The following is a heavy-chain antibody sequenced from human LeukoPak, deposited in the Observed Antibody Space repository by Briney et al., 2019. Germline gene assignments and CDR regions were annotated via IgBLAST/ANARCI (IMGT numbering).Heavy chain of an antibody. CDR2: INPNSGGA. CDR1: GYTFTGYY. CDR3: ARDSRNYYDSRGGGDEAFDI. D-gene: IGHD3-22*01. Sequence: ASVTVSCKTSGYTFTGYYIQWVRQAPGQGLEWMGWINPNSGGASYVQKFQGRVTMTSDTSISTAYMELSSLRSDDTAVYYCARDSRNYYDSRGGGDEAFDIWGQGTMVTVSS. J-gene: IGHJ3*02. V-gene: IGHV1-2*02.